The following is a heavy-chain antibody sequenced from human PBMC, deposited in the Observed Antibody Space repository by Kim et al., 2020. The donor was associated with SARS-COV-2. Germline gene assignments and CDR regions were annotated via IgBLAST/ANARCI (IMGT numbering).Heavy chain of an antibody. Sequence: GGSLRLSCAASGFTFSSYGMHWVRQAPGKGLEWVAVIWYDGGNKYYADSVKGRFTISRDNSKNTLYLQMNSLRAEDTAVYYCAKIAWRDVVVPAAMDYYYYGMDVWGQGTMVTVSS. CDR1: GFTFSSYG. D-gene: IGHD2-2*01. CDR3: AKIAWRDVVVPAAMDYYYYGMDV. V-gene: IGHV3-33*06. J-gene: IGHJ6*02. CDR2: IWYDGGNK.